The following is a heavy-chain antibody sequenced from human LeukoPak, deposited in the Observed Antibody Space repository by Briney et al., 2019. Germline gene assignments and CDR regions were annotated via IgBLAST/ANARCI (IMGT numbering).Heavy chain of an antibody. J-gene: IGHJ4*02. V-gene: IGHV4-34*01. D-gene: IGHD6-19*01. Sequence: SSETLSLTCAVYGGSFSGYYWSWIRQPPGKGLEWIGEINHSGSTNYNPSLKSRVTISLDASNKQFSLRLSSVTAADTAVYYCARGSHPVTGTLGGYFDPWGQGTLVTVSS. CDR2: INHSGST. CDR3: ARGSHPVTGTLGGYFDP. CDR1: GGSFSGYY.